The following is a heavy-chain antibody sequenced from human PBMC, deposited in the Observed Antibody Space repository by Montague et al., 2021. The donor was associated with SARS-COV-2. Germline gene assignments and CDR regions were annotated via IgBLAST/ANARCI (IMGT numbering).Heavy chain of an antibody. CDR2: INSDGTRI. V-gene: IGHV3-74*01. CDR3: ARGGSSGLGY. D-gene: IGHD6-6*01. J-gene: IGHJ4*02. Sequence: SLRLSCAASGFIVSNYWMHWVRQAPGKGLVRVSHINSDGTRINYADSVKGRFTISRDSAKNTLYLQMNSLRVEDTAVYYCARGGSSGLGYWGQGTLVTVSS. CDR1: GFIVSNYW.